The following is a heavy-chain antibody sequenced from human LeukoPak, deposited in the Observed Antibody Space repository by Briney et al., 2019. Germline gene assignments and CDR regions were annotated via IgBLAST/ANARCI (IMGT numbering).Heavy chain of an antibody. J-gene: IGHJ4*02. V-gene: IGHV4-4*02. CDR3: AREGVYGSGSFSFDY. CDR2: IYHSGST. Sequence: SETLSLTCAVSGGSISSSNWWSWVRQPPGKGLEWIGEIYHSGSTNYNPSLKSRVTISVDTSKNQFSLKLSSVTAADTAVYYCAREGVYGSGSFSFDYWGQGTLVTVSS. CDR1: GGSISSSNW. D-gene: IGHD3-10*01.